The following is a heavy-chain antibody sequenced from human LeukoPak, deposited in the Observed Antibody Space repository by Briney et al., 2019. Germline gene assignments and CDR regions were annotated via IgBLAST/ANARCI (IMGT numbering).Heavy chain of an antibody. V-gene: IGHV4-34*01. CDR2: INHSGST. CDR3: DRGGSPVGATNDY. D-gene: IGHD1-26*01. CDR1: GGSFSGYY. Sequence: WETLSLTCAVYGGSFSGYYWSWIRQPPGQGLEWIGEINHSGSTNYNPSLKSRVTISVDTSKNQFSLKLSTVAAADTAVKYCDRGGSPVGATNDYWGQGTLVTVSS. J-gene: IGHJ4*02.